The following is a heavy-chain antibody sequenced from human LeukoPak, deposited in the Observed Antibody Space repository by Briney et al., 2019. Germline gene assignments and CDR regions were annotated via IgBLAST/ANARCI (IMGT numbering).Heavy chain of an antibody. CDR2: IFHSGST. V-gene: IGHV4-38-2*01. J-gene: IGHJ6*04. Sequence: PSETLSLTCAVSGYSIGSGYYWGWIRQPPGKGPEWIGSIFHSGSTYYNPSLKSRVNMSVDTSKNQISLKLSSVTAADTAVYYCARASGSYGSGSYYYYGMDVWGKGTTVTVSS. D-gene: IGHD3-10*01. CDR1: GYSIGSGYY. CDR3: ARASGSYGSGSYYYYGMDV.